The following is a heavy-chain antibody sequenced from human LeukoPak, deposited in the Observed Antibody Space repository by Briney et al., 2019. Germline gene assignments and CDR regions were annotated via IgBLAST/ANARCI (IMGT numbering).Heavy chain of an antibody. Sequence: SETLSLTCTVSGGSISSYYWSWIRQPPGKGLEWIGYISYSGSTNHNPSLKSRVTISVDTSKNQFSLKLSSVTAADTAVYYCARETGPSTVTTLEYAFDIWGQGTMVTVSS. CDR2: ISYSGST. V-gene: IGHV4-59*12. CDR1: GGSISSYY. CDR3: ARETGPSTVTTLEYAFDI. D-gene: IGHD4-17*01. J-gene: IGHJ3*02.